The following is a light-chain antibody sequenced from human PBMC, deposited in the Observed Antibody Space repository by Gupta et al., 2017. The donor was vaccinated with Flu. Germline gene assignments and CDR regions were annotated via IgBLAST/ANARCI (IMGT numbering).Light chain of an antibody. Sequence: PSSLSASVGDRVTITCRASQRIDGYLNWYQQKPGKAPKLLIYAASSWQSGVPSRFSGSGSGTDSSLTISRLQPEDSAIYYCQQRDSSPYTFGQGTRVEI. V-gene: IGKV1-39*01. J-gene: IGKJ2*01. CDR3: QQRDSSPYT. CDR2: AAS. CDR1: QRIDGY.